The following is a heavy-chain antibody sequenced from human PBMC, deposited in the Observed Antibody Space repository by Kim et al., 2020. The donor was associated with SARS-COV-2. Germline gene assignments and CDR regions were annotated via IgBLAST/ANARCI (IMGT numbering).Heavy chain of an antibody. J-gene: IGHJ6*01. V-gene: IGHV3-30*18. CDR1: GFTFSSYG. CDR2: ISYDGSNK. D-gene: IGHD4-17*01. Sequence: GGSLRLSCAASGFTFSSYGMHWVRQAPGKGLEWVAVISYDGSNKYYADSVKGRFTISRDNSKNTLYLQMNSLRAEDTAVYYCAKDSDYGGLLWGCYMDV. CDR3: AKDSDYGGLLWGCYMDV.